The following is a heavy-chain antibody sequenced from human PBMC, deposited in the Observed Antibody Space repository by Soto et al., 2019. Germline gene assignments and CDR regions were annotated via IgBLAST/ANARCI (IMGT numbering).Heavy chain of an antibody. CDR3: AREVRYIVVVPVGYSYYGMDV. CDR1: GFTFSSYW. V-gene: IGHV3-7*01. CDR2: IKQDGSEK. J-gene: IGHJ6*02. Sequence: GGSLRLSCAASGFTFSSYWMSWVRQAPGKGLEWVANIKQDGSEKYYVDSVKGRFTISRDNAKNSLYLQMNSLRAEDTAVYYCAREVRYIVVVPVGYSYYGMDVWGQGTTVTVSS. D-gene: IGHD2-2*01.